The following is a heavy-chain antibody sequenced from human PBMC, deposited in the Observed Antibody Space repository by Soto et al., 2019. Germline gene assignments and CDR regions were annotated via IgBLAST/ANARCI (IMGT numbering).Heavy chain of an antibody. D-gene: IGHD2-8*01. J-gene: IGHJ6*02. CDR2: IYSGGST. Sequence: PGGSLRLSCAASGFTVSSNYMSWVRQAPGKGLEWVSVIYSGGSTYYADSVKGRFTISRDNSKNTLYLQMNSLRAEDTAVYYCARDSRCTNGVCYGAYYGMDVWGQGTTLTVSS. CDR1: GFTVSSNY. CDR3: ARDSRCTNGVCYGAYYGMDV. V-gene: IGHV3-53*01.